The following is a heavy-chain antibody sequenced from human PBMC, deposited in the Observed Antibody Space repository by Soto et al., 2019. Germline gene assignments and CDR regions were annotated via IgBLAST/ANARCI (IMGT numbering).Heavy chain of an antibody. CDR1: GYTFTSYY. D-gene: IGHD2-15*01. Sequence: ASVKVSCKASGYTFTSYYMHWVRQAPGQGLEWMGWINPNSGGTNYAQKFQGWVTMTRDTSISTAYMELSRLRSDDTAVYYCARDGRENYHYYRMDVWGQGTTVIVSS. CDR2: INPNSGGT. J-gene: IGHJ6*02. CDR3: ARDGRENYHYYRMDV. V-gene: IGHV1-2*04.